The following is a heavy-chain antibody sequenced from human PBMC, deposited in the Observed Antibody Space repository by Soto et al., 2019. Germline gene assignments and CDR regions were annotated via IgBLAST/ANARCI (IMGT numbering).Heavy chain of an antibody. CDR2: IYTSGST. CDR1: GGSISSYY. J-gene: IGHJ6*02. CDR3: ARGPQAAAGHYYYGMDV. D-gene: IGHD6-13*01. V-gene: IGHV4-4*07. Sequence: TLSLTCTVSGGSISSYYWSWIRQPAGKGLEWIGRIYTSGSTNYNPSLKSRVTMSVDTSKNQFSLKLSSVTAADTAVYYCARGPQAAAGHYYYGMDVWGQGTTVTVSS.